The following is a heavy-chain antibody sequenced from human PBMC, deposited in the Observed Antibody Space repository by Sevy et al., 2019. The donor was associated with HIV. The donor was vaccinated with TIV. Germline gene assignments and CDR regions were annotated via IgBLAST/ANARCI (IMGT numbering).Heavy chain of an antibody. J-gene: IGHJ4*02. V-gene: IGHV4-34*01. Sequence: SETLSLTCAVYSGSFSSYYWSWIRQPPGKGLEWIGEINHSGSTNYNPSLKNRVTISVDTSKNQFSLKLTSVTAADTAVYYCARGKPVIFRGVIKVGGYYYFDYWGQGTLVTVSS. CDR2: INHSGST. CDR1: SGSFSSYY. D-gene: IGHD3-10*01. CDR3: ARGKPVIFRGVIKVGGYYYFDY.